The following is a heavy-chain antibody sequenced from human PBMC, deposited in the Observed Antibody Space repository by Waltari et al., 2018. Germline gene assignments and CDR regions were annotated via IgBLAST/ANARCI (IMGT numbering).Heavy chain of an antibody. V-gene: IGHV4-34*01. CDR1: AGSFRDYF. CDR2: INHSGSP. Sequence: QVQLQQWGAGLLKPSETLSLTCAVYAGSFRDYFWGWNRQAPGKGLEWIGEINHSGSPNYSPSLKSRVTISLDTSKSQFSLTLTSVTAADTALYYCARGRPFYETSGYYYNYWGQGTLVTVSS. CDR3: ARGRPFYETSGYYYNY. J-gene: IGHJ4*02. D-gene: IGHD3-22*01.